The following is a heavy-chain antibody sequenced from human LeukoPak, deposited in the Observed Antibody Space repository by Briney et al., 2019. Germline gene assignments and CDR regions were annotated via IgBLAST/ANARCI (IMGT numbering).Heavy chain of an antibody. CDR1: GFTFSSYG. Sequence: GSLRLSCAASGFTFSSYGMHWIRQTPGKGLEWVAFIRYDGSNKYYADSVKGRFTISRDNSKNTLYLQMNSLRAEDTAVYYCAKDLRYYDSSGYLDYWGQGTLVTVSS. CDR2: IRYDGSNK. V-gene: IGHV3-30*02. CDR3: AKDLRYYDSSGYLDY. J-gene: IGHJ4*02. D-gene: IGHD3-22*01.